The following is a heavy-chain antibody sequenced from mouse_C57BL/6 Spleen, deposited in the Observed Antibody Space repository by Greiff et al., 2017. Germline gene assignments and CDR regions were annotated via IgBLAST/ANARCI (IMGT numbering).Heavy chain of an antibody. CDR3: ARGDYDYFYAMDY. J-gene: IGHJ4*01. V-gene: IGHV5-17*01. D-gene: IGHD2-4*01. Sequence: VQVVESGGGLVKPGGSLKLSCAASGFTFSDYGMHWVRQAPEKGLEWVAYISSGSSTIYYADTVKGRFTISRDNAKNTLLLQMTSLRSEDTAMYYCARGDYDYFYAMDYWGQGTSATVSS. CDR2: ISSGSSTI. CDR1: GFTFSDYG.